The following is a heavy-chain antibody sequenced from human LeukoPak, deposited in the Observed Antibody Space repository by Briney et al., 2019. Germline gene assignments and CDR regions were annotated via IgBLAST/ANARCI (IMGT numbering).Heavy chain of an antibody. D-gene: IGHD3-10*01. V-gene: IGHV3-21*01. J-gene: IGHJ5*02. CDR3: ARDVWFGELSRWFDP. Sequence: GGSLRLSCAASGFTFSSYSMNWVRQAPGKGLEWVSSISRTGSYIYYADLVKGRFTISRDNAKNSLYLQMNSLRAEDTAVYYCARDVWFGELSRWFDPWGQGTLVTVSS. CDR1: GFTFSSYS. CDR2: ISRTGSYI.